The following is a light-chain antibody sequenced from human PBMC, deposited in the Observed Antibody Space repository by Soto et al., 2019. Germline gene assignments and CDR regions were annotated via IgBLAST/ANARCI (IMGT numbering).Light chain of an antibody. CDR1: QTVRNNY. J-gene: IGKJ1*01. Sequence: GVTKSGGTLSLSPGERATLSCRASQTVRNNYLAWYQQKPGQAPRLLIYDASSRATGIPDRFSGSGSGTDFTLTISRLEPEDFAVYYCQQYGSSPTTFGQGTKVDIK. CDR2: DAS. V-gene: IGKV3-20*01. CDR3: QQYGSSPTT.